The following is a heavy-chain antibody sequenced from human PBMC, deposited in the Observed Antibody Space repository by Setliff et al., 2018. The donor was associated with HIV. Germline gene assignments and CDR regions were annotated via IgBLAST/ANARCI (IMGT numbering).Heavy chain of an antibody. CDR3: ARATYYYDSSGYEYVNYYGMDV. CDR1: GDSLGSHY. V-gene: IGHV4-59*11. Sequence: SETLSLTCSVSGDSLGSHYWSWVRQPPGKGLEWIGSVDYSGTPNYSPSLKSRVTISLDTSKNEISRQLSSVPAADTAVYYCARATYYYDSSGYEYVNYYGMDVWGQGTTVTVSS. D-gene: IGHD3-22*01. CDR2: VDYSGTP. J-gene: IGHJ6*02.